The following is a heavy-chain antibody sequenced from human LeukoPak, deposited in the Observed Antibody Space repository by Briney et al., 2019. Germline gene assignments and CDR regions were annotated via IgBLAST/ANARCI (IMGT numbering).Heavy chain of an antibody. V-gene: IGHV4-28*01. CDR3: ARNDYESTGFDY. D-gene: IGHD3-22*01. Sequence: PSDTLSLTCAVSGYSISSNNWWGWIRQPPGKGLEWIGYIYYSGSTFYNPSLKSRVTMSVDTSKNQFSLRLTSATAVDTAVYYCARNDYESTGFDYWGPGSLVTVSS. J-gene: IGHJ4*02. CDR2: IYYSGST. CDR1: GYSISSNNW.